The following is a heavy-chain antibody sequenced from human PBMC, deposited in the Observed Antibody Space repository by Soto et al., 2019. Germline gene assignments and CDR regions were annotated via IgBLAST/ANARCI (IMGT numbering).Heavy chain of an antibody. CDR1: GGSISSSNW. D-gene: IGHD3-22*01. V-gene: IGHV4-4*02. CDR2: IYRSGRT. CDR3: ARDARSGSGYYGLYYYYGMDV. J-gene: IGHJ6*02. Sequence: SETLSLTCAVSGGSISSSNWWSWVRQPPGKGLEWIGEIYRSGRTNYNPSLKSRVTISVDKSKNQFSLKLSSVTAADTAVYYCARDARSGSGYYGLYYYYGMDVLGQGTTFTVYS.